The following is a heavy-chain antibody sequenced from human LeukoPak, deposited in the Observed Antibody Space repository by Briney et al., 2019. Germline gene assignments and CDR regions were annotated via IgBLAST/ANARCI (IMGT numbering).Heavy chain of an antibody. Sequence: ASVKVSCKASGYTFTGYYMHWVRQAPGQGLEWMGWINPNSGGTNYAQKFQGRVTMTRDTSISTAYMELSRLRSDDTAVYYCARDPLWFGELLPRYYYYMDVWGKGTTVTISS. CDR1: GYTFTGYY. CDR2: INPNSGGT. CDR3: ARDPLWFGELLPRYYYYMDV. V-gene: IGHV1-2*02. J-gene: IGHJ6*03. D-gene: IGHD3-10*01.